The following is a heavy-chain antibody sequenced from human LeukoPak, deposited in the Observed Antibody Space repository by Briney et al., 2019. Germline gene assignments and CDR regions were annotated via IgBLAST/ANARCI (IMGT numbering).Heavy chain of an antibody. J-gene: IGHJ4*02. CDR1: GYTLTELS. D-gene: IGHD5-12*01. CDR2: FDPEDGET. V-gene: IGHV1-24*01. Sequence: ASVKVSCKVSGYTLTELSMHWVRQAPGKGLEWMGGFDPEDGETIYAQKFQGRVTMTEDTSTDTAYMELSSLRSEDTAVYYCAIYSGYDYWLDYWGQGTLVTVSS. CDR3: AIYSGYDYWLDY.